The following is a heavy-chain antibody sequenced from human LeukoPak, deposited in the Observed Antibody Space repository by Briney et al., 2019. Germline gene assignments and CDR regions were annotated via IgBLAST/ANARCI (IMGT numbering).Heavy chain of an antibody. CDR2: SRNKAKSHTT. J-gene: IGHJ6*02. Sequence: PAGSLRLSCAASGFTFSDRDMDWVRQAPGKGLEWVGRSRNKAKSHTTEYAASVKGRFTISRDNSNNSVWLQMNSLKTEDTAVYYCALWSYYYYGLDVWGQGTTVTASS. CDR3: ALWSYYYYGLDV. D-gene: IGHD5-18*01. V-gene: IGHV3-72*01. CDR1: GFTFSDRD.